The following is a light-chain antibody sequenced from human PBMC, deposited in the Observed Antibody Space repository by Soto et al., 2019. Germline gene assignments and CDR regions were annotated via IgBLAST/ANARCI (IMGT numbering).Light chain of an antibody. V-gene: IGKV1-5*03. CDR2: KAS. J-gene: IGKJ4*01. CDR3: QQYKSYSSLT. CDR1: QTISTW. Sequence: DIQMTQSPPTLSASVGDRVTITCRASQTISTWLAWSQQRPGKAPKALIYKASSLESGVPSRFSGSGSGTESTLSISGLQPHDFATYYCQQYKSYSSLTFGGGTKVEIK.